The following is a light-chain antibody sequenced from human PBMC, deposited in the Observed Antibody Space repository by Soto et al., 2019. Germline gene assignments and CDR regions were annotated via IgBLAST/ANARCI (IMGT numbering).Light chain of an antibody. Sequence: QSALTQPASVSGSPGQSITISCTGTSSDVGGYNYVSWYQQHPGKAPKLMIYDVSNRPSGVSNRFSGSKSGNTASLTISGLQAEDEADYYCSSYTSSITLDVFGTGTKVTV. CDR1: SSDVGGYNY. J-gene: IGLJ1*01. V-gene: IGLV2-14*01. CDR3: SSYTSSITLDV. CDR2: DVS.